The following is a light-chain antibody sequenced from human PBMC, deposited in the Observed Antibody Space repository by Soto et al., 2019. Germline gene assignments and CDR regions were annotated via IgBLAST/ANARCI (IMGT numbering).Light chain of an antibody. Sequence: QSVLTQTPSVSGAPGQSVTISCTGRSSNIGAGYDVHWYQHLPGTAPKLLIYGTTNRPSGVPDRFSGSKSGISASLAITGLQAEDEADYYCHSYDSSLSASVFGAGSKVTV. CDR3: HSYDSSLSASV. V-gene: IGLV1-40*01. J-gene: IGLJ1*01. CDR2: GTT. CDR1: SSNIGAGYD.